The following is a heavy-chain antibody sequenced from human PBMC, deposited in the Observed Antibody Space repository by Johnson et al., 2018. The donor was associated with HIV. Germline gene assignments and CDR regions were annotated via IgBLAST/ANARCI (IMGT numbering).Heavy chain of an antibody. J-gene: IGHJ3*02. CDR1: GFTFSDYV. CDR2: IRFDGSNK. CDR3: ASLYDILTGHYLGIDSVDI. V-gene: IGHV3-30*02. Sequence: QVQLVESGGGVVQPGGSLTLSCAASGFTFSDYVMHWVRQAPGKGLEWVAFIRFDGSNKYYAKSVTGRFTISRDNSKNTLYLQMNSLTSDDTAVYYCASLYDILTGHYLGIDSVDIWGQGTMVTVSS. D-gene: IGHD3-9*01.